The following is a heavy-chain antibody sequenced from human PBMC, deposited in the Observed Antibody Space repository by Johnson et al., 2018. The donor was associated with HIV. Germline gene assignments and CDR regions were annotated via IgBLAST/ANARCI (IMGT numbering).Heavy chain of an antibody. J-gene: IGHJ3*02. CDR1: RFTFSSYP. CDR3: ARPYYVISDYYLYSFDI. CDR2: ISYDGRNK. D-gene: IGHD3-22*01. V-gene: IGHV3-30*04. Sequence: QVQLVESGGGVVQPGRSLRLSCVASRFTFSSYPMHWVRQCPGKGLAWVALISYDGRNKYYPASVKGRFTISRDNSKNTLSLQMDSLGAEDTAVYYCARPYYVISDYYLYSFDIWGQGTMVAVSS.